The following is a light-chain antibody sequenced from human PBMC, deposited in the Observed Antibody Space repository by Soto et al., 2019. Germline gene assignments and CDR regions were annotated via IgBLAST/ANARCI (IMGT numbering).Light chain of an antibody. Sequence: QAVVTQPPSVSGTPGQRVTISCSGSSSNIGSNDVYWSQQLPGTAPKLLIYRNNQRPSGVPDRFSGSRSGTSASLAISGLRSGDEADYYCAAWNDSLSGRLFGGGTKLTVL. CDR3: AAWNDSLSGRL. CDR2: RNN. CDR1: SSNIGSND. V-gene: IGLV1-47*01. J-gene: IGLJ3*02.